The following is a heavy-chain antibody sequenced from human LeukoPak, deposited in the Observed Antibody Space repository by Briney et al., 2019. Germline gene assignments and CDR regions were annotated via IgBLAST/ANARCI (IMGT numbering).Heavy chain of an antibody. J-gene: IGHJ4*02. V-gene: IGHV3-7*02. CDR2: IQQDGSEK. D-gene: IGHD2-2*01. Sequence: TGGSLRISCAVSGFTYSSYWMSWVRLAPGKGLEWVANIQQDGSEKYYVDSVRGRFTISRDNAKNSVYLQMNSLRGEDTAVYYCAIMTSLAFHYWDQGTPVTVSS. CDR3: AIMTSLAFHY. CDR1: GFTYSSYW.